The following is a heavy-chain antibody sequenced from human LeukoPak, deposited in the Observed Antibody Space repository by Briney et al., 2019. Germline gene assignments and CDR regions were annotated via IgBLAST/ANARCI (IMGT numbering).Heavy chain of an antibody. CDR2: ISSSGSII. CDR3: ARGAYYYDSSGYYSAFDI. Sequence: GGSLRLSCAASGFTFSSYEMNWVRQAPGKGLEWVSYISSSGSIIYYADSVKGRFTISRDSAKNSLYLQMNSLRAEDTAVYYCARGAYYYDSSGYYSAFDIWGQGTMVTVSS. CDR1: GFTFSSYE. J-gene: IGHJ3*02. D-gene: IGHD3-22*01. V-gene: IGHV3-48*03.